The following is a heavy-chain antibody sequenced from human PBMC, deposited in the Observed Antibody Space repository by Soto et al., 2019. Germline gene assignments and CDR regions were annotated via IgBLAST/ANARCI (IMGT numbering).Heavy chain of an antibody. CDR1: GYTFTRYA. V-gene: IGHV1-3*01. J-gene: IGHJ4*02. CDR2: INAGNGNT. Sequence: VASVKVSCKASGYTFTRYAMHWVRQAPGQRLEWMGWINAGNGNTKYSQKFQGRVTITRDTSASTAYMELSSLRSEDTAVYYCARDGAVADNSNFDYWGQGILVTVSS. CDR3: ARDGAVADNSNFDY. D-gene: IGHD6-19*01.